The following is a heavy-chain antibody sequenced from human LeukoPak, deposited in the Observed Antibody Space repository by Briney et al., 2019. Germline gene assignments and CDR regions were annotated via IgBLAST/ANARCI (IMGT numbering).Heavy chain of an antibody. CDR2: ISYDGSHK. D-gene: IGHD3-22*01. V-gene: IGHV3-30*04. CDR1: GFTFRSYA. J-gene: IGHJ4*02. CDR3: AKDKNYYDTQDTDY. Sequence: GGSLRLSCAASGFTFRSYAMHWVRQAPGKGLEWVALISYDGSHKYYADSVKGRFTISRDNSKNTLYLQMNSLRAEDTAVYYCAKDKNYYDTQDTDYWGQGTLVTVSS.